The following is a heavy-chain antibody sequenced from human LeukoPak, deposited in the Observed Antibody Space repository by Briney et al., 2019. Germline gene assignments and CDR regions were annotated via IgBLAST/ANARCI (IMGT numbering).Heavy chain of an antibody. CDR3: ASDDSSGYYASFDY. Sequence: PGGSLRLSCVASGFSFSSYSMNWVRQAPGKGLEWVSSVTGSTTTKYYADSVKGRFTISRGNAKNSLYLQMNSLRAEDTAVYYCASDDSSGYYASFDYWGQGTLVTVSS. CDR1: GFSFSSYS. J-gene: IGHJ4*02. D-gene: IGHD3-22*01. CDR2: VTGSTTTK. V-gene: IGHV3-48*04.